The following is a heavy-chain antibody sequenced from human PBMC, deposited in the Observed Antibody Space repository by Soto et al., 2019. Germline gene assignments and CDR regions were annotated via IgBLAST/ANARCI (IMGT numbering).Heavy chain of an antibody. CDR2: IYYTART. CDR1: GDSISIGELY. D-gene: IGHD3-3*01. Sequence: PSETLSLTCAVSGDSISIGELYWSWVRQTPGTGLEWVGHIYYTARTDYNASRKSRVNISVDTSKNQFSLNLSSVTARDTAVYYCVRGPQKRRFLEWVLDSRGQGTLVTVS. J-gene: IGHJ4*02. CDR3: VRGPQKRRFLEWVLDS. V-gene: IGHV4-30-4*02.